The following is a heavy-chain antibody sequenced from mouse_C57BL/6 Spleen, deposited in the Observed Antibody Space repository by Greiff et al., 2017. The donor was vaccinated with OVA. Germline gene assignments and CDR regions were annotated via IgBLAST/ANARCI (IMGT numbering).Heavy chain of an antibody. J-gene: IGHJ3*01. CDR3: ARPGGYLAWFAY. CDR2: ISSGSSTI. V-gene: IGHV5-17*01. Sequence: EVKLVESGGGLVKPGGSLKLSCAASGFTFSDYGMHWVRQAPEKGLEWVAYISSGSSTIYYADTVKGRFTISRDNAKTTLFLQLTSLRSEDTAMYYCARPGGYLAWFAYWGQGTLVTVSA. D-gene: IGHD2-3*01. CDR1: GFTFSDYG.